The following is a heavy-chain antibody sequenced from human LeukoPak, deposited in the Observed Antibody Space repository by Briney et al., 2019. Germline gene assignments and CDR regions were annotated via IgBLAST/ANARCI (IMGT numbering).Heavy chain of an antibody. D-gene: IGHD1-26*01. V-gene: IGHV3-33*01. CDR1: GFTFSSYG. J-gene: IGHJ3*02. CDR2: IWYDGSNK. Sequence: GGSLRLSCAASGFTFSSYGMHWVRQAPGKGLEWVAVIWYDGSNKYYADSVKGRFTNSRDNSKNTLYLQMNSLRAEDTAVYYCAREGRGAKGNAFDIWGQGTMVTVSS. CDR3: AREGRGAKGNAFDI.